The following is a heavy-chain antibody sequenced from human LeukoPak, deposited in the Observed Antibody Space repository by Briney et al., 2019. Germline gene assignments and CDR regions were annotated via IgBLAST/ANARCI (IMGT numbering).Heavy chain of an antibody. Sequence: PGGSLRLSCAASGFTFSSYSMNWVRQAPGKGLEWVSSISSSSSYIYYADSVKGRFTISRDNAKNSLYLQMNSLRAEDTAVYYCARWRYYGSGSYGSDYWGQGTLVTVSS. J-gene: IGHJ4*02. CDR1: GFTFSSYS. CDR3: ARWRYYGSGSYGSDY. D-gene: IGHD3-10*01. V-gene: IGHV3-21*01. CDR2: ISSSSSYI.